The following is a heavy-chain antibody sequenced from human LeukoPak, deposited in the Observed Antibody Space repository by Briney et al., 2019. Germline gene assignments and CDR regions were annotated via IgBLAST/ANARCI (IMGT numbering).Heavy chain of an antibody. J-gene: IGHJ4*02. V-gene: IGHV4-59*08. D-gene: IGHD3-22*01. CDR1: GGSISSYY. CDR2: IYYSGST. Sequence: PSETLSLTCTVSGGSISSYYWSWIRQPPGKGLEWIGYIYYSGSTNYNPSLKSRVTISVDTSKNQFSLKLSSVTAADTAVYYCARRSVYDSSGYSLAYWGQGTLVTVSS. CDR3: ARRSVYDSSGYSLAY.